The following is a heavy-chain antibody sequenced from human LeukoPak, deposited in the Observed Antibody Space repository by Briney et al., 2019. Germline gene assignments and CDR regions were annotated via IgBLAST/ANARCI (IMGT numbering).Heavy chain of an antibody. CDR3: ASHYGSGSYYNEAFDI. CDR2: INSEGSST. CDR1: GFTFSSYW. V-gene: IGHV3-74*01. J-gene: IGHJ3*02. D-gene: IGHD3-10*01. Sequence: GGSLRLSCAASGFTFSSYWMHWVHQAPGKGLVWVSRINSEGSSTSYAGSVKGRFTISRDNAKNTLYLQMNSLRAEDTAVYYCASHYGSGSYYNEAFDIWGQGTVVTVSS.